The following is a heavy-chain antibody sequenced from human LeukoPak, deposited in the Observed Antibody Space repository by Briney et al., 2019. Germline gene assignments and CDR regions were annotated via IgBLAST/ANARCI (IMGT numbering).Heavy chain of an antibody. CDR3: AKDPETVLRYFDWLPHNAFDI. V-gene: IGHV1-8*03. CDR1: GYTFTSYD. CDR2: MNPNSGNT. D-gene: IGHD3-9*01. J-gene: IGHJ3*02. Sequence: ASVTVSCKASGYTFTSYDINWVRQATGQGLEWMGWMNPNSGNTGYAQKCQGRVTITRNTSISTAYMELSSLRAEDTAVYYCAKDPETVLRYFDWLPHNAFDIWGQGTMVTVSS.